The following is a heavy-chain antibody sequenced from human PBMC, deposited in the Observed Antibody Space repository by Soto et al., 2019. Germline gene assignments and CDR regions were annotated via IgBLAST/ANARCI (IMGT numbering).Heavy chain of an antibody. CDR2: INPSGGST. CDR1: GYTFTSYY. CDR3: ARDLAPSGQWLAIPLYYYYGMDV. V-gene: IGHV1-46*01. D-gene: IGHD6-19*01. Sequence: GASVKVSCKASGYTFTSYYMHWVRQAPGQGLEWMGIINPSGGSTSYAQKFQGRVTMTRDTSTSTAYMELSSLRSEDTAVYYCARDLAPSGQWLAIPLYYYYGMDVWGQGTTVTVSS. J-gene: IGHJ6*02.